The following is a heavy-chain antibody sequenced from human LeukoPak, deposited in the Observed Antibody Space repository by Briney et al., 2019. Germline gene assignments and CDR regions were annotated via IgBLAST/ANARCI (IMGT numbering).Heavy chain of an antibody. V-gene: IGHV4-34*01. D-gene: IGHD2-15*01. CDR2: INHSGST. J-gene: IGHJ4*02. CDR3: ARGASGYCSGGSCYRWLAYYFDY. CDR1: GGSFSGYY. Sequence: PSETLSLTCAVYGGSFSGYYWSWIRQPPGKGLEWIGEINHSGSTNYNPSLKSRVTISVDTSKNQLSLKLSSVTAADTAVYYCARGASGYCSGGSCYRWLAYYFDYWGQGTLVTVSS.